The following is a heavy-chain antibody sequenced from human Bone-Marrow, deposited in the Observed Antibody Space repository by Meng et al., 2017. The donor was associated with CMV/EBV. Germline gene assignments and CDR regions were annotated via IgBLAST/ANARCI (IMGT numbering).Heavy chain of an antibody. V-gene: IGHV3-72*01. J-gene: IGHJ4*02. CDR1: GFTVSDHY. Sequence: GESLKISCAASGFTVSDHYMDWVRQAPGKGLEWVGRTRNKADGETTDYAASVKGRFTISRDDSKNSLYLQMNSLKTEDTAVYYCARDRHCSSPTCYTGFDYWGQGTLVTVS. CDR3: ARDRHCSSPTCYTGFDY. CDR2: TRNKADGETT. D-gene: IGHD2-2*02.